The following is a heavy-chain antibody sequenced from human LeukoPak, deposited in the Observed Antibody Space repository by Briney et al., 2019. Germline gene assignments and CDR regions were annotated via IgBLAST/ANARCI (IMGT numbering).Heavy chain of an antibody. V-gene: IGHV1-18*01. J-gene: IGHJ4*02. D-gene: IGHD3-22*01. CDR1: GGTFSSYA. Sequence: ASVKVSCKASGGTFSSYAISWVRQAPGQGLEWMGWISAYNGNTNYAQKLQGRVTMTTDTSTSTAYMELRSLRSDDTAVYYCARAGYDSSGYIPNSDYWGQGTLVTVSS. CDR2: ISAYNGNT. CDR3: ARAGYDSSGYIPNSDY.